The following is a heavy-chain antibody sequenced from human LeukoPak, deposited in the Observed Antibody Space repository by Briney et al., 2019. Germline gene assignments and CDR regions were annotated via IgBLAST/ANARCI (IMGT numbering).Heavy chain of an antibody. J-gene: IGHJ3*02. CDR3: ARREGAPYYYDSKAFDI. D-gene: IGHD3-22*01. CDR1: GYSFTSYW. V-gene: IGHV5-51*01. Sequence: GESLKISCKGSGYSFTSYWIGWVRQMPGKGLEWMGIIYPGDSDTRYSPSFQGQVTISADKSISTAYLQWSSLKASDTAMYYCARREGAPYYYDSKAFDIWGQGTMVTVSS. CDR2: IYPGDSDT.